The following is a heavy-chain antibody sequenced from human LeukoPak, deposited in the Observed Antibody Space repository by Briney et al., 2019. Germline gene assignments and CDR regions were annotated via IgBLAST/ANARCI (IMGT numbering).Heavy chain of an antibody. CDR3: ARDNTGSYEY. J-gene: IGHJ4*02. Sequence: PGGSLRLSCAASGFAFGDDDMHWVRQAPGKGLEWVSLIRADGATTRYTDSVKGRFTISRDNSKDSLYLQMNSLRTEDTALYYCARDNTGSYEYWGQGTLVTVSP. V-gene: IGHV3-43*02. D-gene: IGHD1-26*01. CDR1: GFAFGDDD. CDR2: IRADGATT.